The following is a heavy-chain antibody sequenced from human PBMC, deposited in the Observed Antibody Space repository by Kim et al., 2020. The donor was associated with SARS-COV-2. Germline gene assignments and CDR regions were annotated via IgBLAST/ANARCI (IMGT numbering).Heavy chain of an antibody. Sequence: SVKGRFTISRDNSKSTLYLQMNSLRAEDTAVYYCARRDIVATISGDYFDYWGQGTLVTVSS. V-gene: IGHV3-30*07. J-gene: IGHJ4*02. D-gene: IGHD5-12*01. CDR3: ARRDIVATISGDYFDY.